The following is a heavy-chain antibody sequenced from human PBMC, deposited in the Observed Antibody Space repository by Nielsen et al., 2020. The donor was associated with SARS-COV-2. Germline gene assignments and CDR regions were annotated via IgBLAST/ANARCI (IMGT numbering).Heavy chain of an antibody. J-gene: IGHJ5*02. CDR2: IYHSGST. D-gene: IGHD1-7*01. CDR3: AREVGTTDWFDP. CDR1: GGSFSGYY. V-gene: IGHV4-34*01. Sequence: SETLSLTCAVYGGSFSGYYWSWIRQPPGKGLEWIGEIYHSGSTNYNPSLKSRVTISVDKSKNQFSLKLSSVTAADTAVYYCAREVGTTDWFDPWGQGTLVTVSS.